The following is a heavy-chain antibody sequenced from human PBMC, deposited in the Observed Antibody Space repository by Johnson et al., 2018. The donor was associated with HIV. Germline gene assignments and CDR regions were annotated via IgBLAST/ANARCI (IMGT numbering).Heavy chain of an antibody. V-gene: IGHV3-20*04. Sequence: MLLVESGGGVVRPGGSLRLSCAASGFRFDDYGMTWVRQAPGKGLEWVSGINWNGDSTGYADSVKGRFTISRDNAKNSLYLQMDSLRAVDTAVFYCAKDVAFRDDAFDIWGQGTMVTVSS. CDR3: AKDVAFRDDAFDI. D-gene: IGHD2-21*01. CDR2: INWNGDST. CDR1: GFRFDDYG. J-gene: IGHJ3*02.